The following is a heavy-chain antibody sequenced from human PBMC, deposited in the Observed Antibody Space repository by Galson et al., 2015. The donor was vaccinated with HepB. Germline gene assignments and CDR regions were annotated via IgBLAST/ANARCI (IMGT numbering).Heavy chain of an antibody. J-gene: IGHJ6*02. Sequence: SLRLSCAASGFTFSSYAMHWVRQAPGKGLEWVAVITYDGSNKYYADSVKGRFTISRDNSKNTLYLQMNSLRAEDTAVYYCARGGGSGRDLPEDYYYGMDVWGQGTTVTVSS. CDR3: ARGGGSGRDLPEDYYYGMDV. V-gene: IGHV3-30-3*01. D-gene: IGHD3-10*01. CDR2: ITYDGSNK. CDR1: GFTFSSYA.